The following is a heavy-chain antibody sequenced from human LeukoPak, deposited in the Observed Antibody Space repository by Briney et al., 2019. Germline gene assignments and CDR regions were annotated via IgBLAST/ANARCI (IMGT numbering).Heavy chain of an antibody. Sequence: GTSLRLSCAGSGFTFSTYVMQWVRQAPGKGLEWVAVISYDGSNKYYADSVKGRFTISRGNSKNTLYLQMNSLRPEDTAVYSCARDLASTVYYYYGLDVWGQGTTVTVSS. J-gene: IGHJ6*02. V-gene: IGHV3-30*19. CDR2: ISYDGSNK. D-gene: IGHD4-11*01. CDR1: GFTFSTYV. CDR3: ARDLASTVYYYYGLDV.